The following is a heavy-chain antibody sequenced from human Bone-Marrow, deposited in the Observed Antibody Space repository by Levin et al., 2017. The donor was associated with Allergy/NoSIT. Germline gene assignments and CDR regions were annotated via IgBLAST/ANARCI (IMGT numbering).Heavy chain of an antibody. J-gene: IGHJ4*02. D-gene: IGHD3-10*01. V-gene: IGHV3-15*01. Sequence: GESLKISCAASGFTFSNAWMSWVRQAPGKGLEWVGRIKSKTDGGTTDYAAPVKGRFTISRDDSKNTLYLQMNSLKTEDTAVYYCTTDYYGSGSYYNGNWGQGTLVTVSS. CDR1: GFTFSNAW. CDR3: TTDYYGSGSYYNGN. CDR2: IKSKTDGGTT.